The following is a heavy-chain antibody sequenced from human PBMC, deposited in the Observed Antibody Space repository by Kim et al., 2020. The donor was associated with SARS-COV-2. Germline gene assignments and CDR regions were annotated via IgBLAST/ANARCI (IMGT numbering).Heavy chain of an antibody. Sequence: GGSLRLSCAASGFSFSSYAMSWVRQAPGKGLEWVSTISGSGDSTYYADSVKGRFTISRDNSNNALYLQMNSLRAEDTAVYYCAKGRSVVVVAAINYWGRG. J-gene: IGHJ4*02. CDR1: GFSFSSYA. D-gene: IGHD2-15*01. CDR2: ISGSGDST. CDR3: AKGRSVVVVAAINY. V-gene: IGHV3-23*01.